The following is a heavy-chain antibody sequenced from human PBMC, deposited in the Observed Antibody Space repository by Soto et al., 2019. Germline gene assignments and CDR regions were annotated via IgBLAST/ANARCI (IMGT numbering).Heavy chain of an antibody. CDR1: GVSVTSYT. J-gene: IGHJ4*02. Sequence: WETLSLTCIGSGVSVTSYTWSLVRQPANKGLEWIGRVFSSVSATYNPSLKSRVSISMDTAENRISLKLDSVTAADAGVYFCARDGMTTGDTWGPGTLVTVSS. V-gene: IGHV4-4*07. D-gene: IGHD2-21*02. CDR3: ARDGMTTGDT. CDR2: VFSSVSA.